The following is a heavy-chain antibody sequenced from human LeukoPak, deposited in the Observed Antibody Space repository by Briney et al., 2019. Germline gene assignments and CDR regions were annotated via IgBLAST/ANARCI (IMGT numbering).Heavy chain of an antibody. J-gene: IGHJ4*02. Sequence: GASVKVSCKASGGTFSSYAISWVRQAPGQGLEWMGGIIPIFGTANYAQKFQGRVTITADESTSTAYMELSSLRSEDTAVYYCARARGEYSSGWLYYFDYWGQGTLVTVSS. V-gene: IGHV1-69*13. CDR2: IIPIFGTA. D-gene: IGHD6-19*01. CDR1: GGTFSSYA. CDR3: ARARGEYSSGWLYYFDY.